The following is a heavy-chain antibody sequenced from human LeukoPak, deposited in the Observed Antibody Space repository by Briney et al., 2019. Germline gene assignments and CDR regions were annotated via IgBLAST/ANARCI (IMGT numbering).Heavy chain of an antibody. CDR2: INHSGST. V-gene: IGHV4-34*01. Sequence: SETLSLTCAVYGGSFSGYYWTWIRQPPGKGLEWIGEINHSGSTNYNPSLKSRVTISIDTSKNQFSLILSSVTAADTAVYYCARGLSDVYWGQGTLVTVSS. J-gene: IGHJ4*02. CDR3: ARGLSDVY. CDR1: GGSFSGYY.